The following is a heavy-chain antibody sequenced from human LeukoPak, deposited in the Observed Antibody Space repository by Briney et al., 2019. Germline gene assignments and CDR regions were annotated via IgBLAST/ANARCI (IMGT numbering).Heavy chain of an antibody. J-gene: IGHJ3*02. CDR3: ARDTPDYYDSSGYMLGAFDI. D-gene: IGHD3-22*01. V-gene: IGHV3-7*01. Sequence: GGSLRLSCAASGFTFSSYWMSWVRQAPGKGLEWAANIKQDGSEKYYVDSVKGRFTISRDNAKNSLYLQMNSLRAEDTAVYYCARDTPDYYDSSGYMLGAFDIWGQGTMVTVSS. CDR1: GFTFSSYW. CDR2: IKQDGSEK.